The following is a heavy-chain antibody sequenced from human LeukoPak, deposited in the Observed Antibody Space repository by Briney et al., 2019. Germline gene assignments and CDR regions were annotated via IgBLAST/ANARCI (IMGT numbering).Heavy chain of an antibody. J-gene: IGHJ3*02. D-gene: IGHD3-22*01. CDR2: IYYSGST. CDR1: GGSISSSSYY. CDR3: ARRGDSSGNDAFDI. V-gene: IGHV4-39*01. Sequence: SETLSLTCTVSGGSISSSSYYWGWIRQPPGKGLEWIGSIYYSGSTYYNPSLKSRATISVDTSKNQFSLELSSVTAADTAVYYCARRGDSSGNDAFDIWGQGTMVTVSS.